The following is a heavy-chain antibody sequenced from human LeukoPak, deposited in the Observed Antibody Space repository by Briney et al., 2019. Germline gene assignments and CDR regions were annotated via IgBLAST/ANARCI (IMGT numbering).Heavy chain of an antibody. V-gene: IGHV3-23*01. CDR3: AKGDLITYYYDSSGYLFDY. Sequence: GGSLRLSCAASVFTFSSYAMSWVRQAPGKGLEWVSAISGSGGSTYYADSVKGRFTISRDNSKNTLYLQMNSLRAEDTAVYYCAKGDLITYYYDSSGYLFDYWGQGTLVTVSS. CDR1: VFTFSSYA. D-gene: IGHD3-22*01. CDR2: ISGSGGST. J-gene: IGHJ4*02.